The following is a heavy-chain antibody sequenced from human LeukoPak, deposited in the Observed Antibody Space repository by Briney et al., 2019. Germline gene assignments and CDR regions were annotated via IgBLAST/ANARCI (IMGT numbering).Heavy chain of an antibody. CDR2: IRYDGSNK. D-gene: IGHD6-13*01. CDR1: GFTFSSYG. Sequence: GGSLRLSCAASGFTFSSYGMHWVRQAPGKGLEWVAFIRYDGSNKYYADSVKGRFTISRDNSKNTLYLQMNSLRAEDTAVYYCAKDGYSSSWYVDYYYMDVWGKGTTVTISS. V-gene: IGHV3-30*02. J-gene: IGHJ6*03. CDR3: AKDGYSSSWYVDYYYMDV.